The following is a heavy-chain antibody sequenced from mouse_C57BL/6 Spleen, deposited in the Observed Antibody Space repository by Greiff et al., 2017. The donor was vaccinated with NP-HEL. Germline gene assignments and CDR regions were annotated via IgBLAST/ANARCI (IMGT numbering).Heavy chain of an antibody. CDR1: GFTFSNYW. V-gene: IGHV6-3*01. CDR3: TQRHDYDEEAYFDY. CDR2: IRLKSDNYAT. J-gene: IGHJ2*01. Sequence: DVKWAESGGGWGQPGGSMKLSCGASGFTFSNYWINWVRQSPEKGLEWVAQIRLKSDNYATHDSDSVKGRFTISRDDSKSSVYLQMNNLRAEDTGIYYCTQRHDYDEEAYFDYWGQGTTLTVSS. D-gene: IGHD2-4*01.